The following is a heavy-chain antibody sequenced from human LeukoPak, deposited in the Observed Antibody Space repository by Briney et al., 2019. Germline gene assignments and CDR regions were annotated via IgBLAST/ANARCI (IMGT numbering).Heavy chain of an antibody. CDR2: ISGSGTNT. V-gene: IGHV3-23*01. J-gene: IGHJ4*02. Sequence: GGSLRLSCAASGFTFANYYMSWVRQAPGKGLEWVSSISGSGTNTYYADSVKGRFTISRDNSKNTLYLQMNSLRAEDTAVYFCXFDXAALGTGAFDYWGQATPVTVSS. CDR3: XFDXAALGTGAFDY. CDR1: GFTFANYY. D-gene: IGHD6-19*01.